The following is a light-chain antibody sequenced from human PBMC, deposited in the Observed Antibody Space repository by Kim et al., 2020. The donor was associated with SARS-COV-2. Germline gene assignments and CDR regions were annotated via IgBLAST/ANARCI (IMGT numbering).Light chain of an antibody. J-gene: IGLJ2*01. CDR2: EVS. V-gene: IGLV2-23*02. CDR1: SSDVGTYNL. CDR3: CSYAGSSPHVV. Sequence: QSALTQPASVSGSPGQSITISCTGTSSDVGTYNLVSWYQHHPGKAPKLLIYEVSKRPSGVSNRFSGSKSGNTASLTISGLQAEDEADYYCCSYAGSSPHVVFGGGTQLTVL.